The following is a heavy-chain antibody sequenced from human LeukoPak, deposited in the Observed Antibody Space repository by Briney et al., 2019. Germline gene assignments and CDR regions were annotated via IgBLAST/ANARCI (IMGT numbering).Heavy chain of an antibody. CDR2: ISGSGGST. CDR3: AKDLTGSQRGRYFDY. Sequence: PGGSLRLSCAASGFAFSSYAMSWVRQAPGKGLEWVSTISGSGGSTYYADSEKGRFTISRDNSKNTLYLQMNSLRAEDTAVYYCAKDLTGSQRGRYFDYWGQGTLVTVSS. CDR1: GFAFSSYA. V-gene: IGHV3-23*01. D-gene: IGHD7-27*01. J-gene: IGHJ4*02.